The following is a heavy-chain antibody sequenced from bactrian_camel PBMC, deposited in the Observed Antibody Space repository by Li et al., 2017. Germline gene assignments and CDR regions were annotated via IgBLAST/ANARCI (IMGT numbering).Heavy chain of an antibody. CDR1: GFTFNNYA. J-gene: IGHJ4*01. Sequence: VQLVESGGGSVQPGGSLKLSCAASGFTFNNYAMSWVRQAPGKGLEWVSAINSGGGTAYYSDSVKGRFTISRDNTRNTLYAQMNLLKPEDTAVYYCVTVQAPYDGSWFADYWGQGTQVTVS. CDR3: VTVQAPYDGSWFADY. D-gene: IGHD6*01. V-gene: IGHV3S31*01. CDR2: INSGGGTA.